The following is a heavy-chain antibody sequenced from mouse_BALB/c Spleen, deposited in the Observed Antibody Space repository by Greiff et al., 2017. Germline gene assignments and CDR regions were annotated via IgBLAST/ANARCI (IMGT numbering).Heavy chain of an antibody. D-gene: IGHD2-4*01. Sequence: QVHVKQSGAELVRPGVSVKISCKGSGYTFTDYAMHWVKQSHAKSLEWIGVISTYYGDASYNQKFKGKATMTVDKSSSTAYMELARLTSEDSAIYYCARSPSRAMITFAYWGQGTLVTVSA. CDR3: ARSPSRAMITFAY. CDR1: GYTFTDYA. J-gene: IGHJ3*01. CDR2: ISTYYGDA. V-gene: IGHV1S137*01.